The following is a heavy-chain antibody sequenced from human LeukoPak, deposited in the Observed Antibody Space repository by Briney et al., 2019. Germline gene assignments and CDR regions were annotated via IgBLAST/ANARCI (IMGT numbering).Heavy chain of an antibody. D-gene: IGHD3-10*01. CDR2: ISSSSSTI. CDR3: ARVALYGSGSGFDY. V-gene: IGHV3-48*04. CDR1: GFTFSSYA. Sequence: PGRSLRLSCAASGFTFSSYAMHWVRQAPGKGLEWVSYISSSSSTIYYADSVKGRFTISRDNAKNSLYLQMNSLRAEDTAVYYCARVALYGSGSGFDYWGQGTLVTVSS. J-gene: IGHJ4*02.